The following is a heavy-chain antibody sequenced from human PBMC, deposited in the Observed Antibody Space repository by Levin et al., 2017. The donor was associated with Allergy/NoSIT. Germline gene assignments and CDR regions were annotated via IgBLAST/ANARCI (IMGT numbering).Heavy chain of an antibody. Sequence: QTLSLTCTFSGFSLSTSGVGVGWIRQPPGKALEWLAVIYWDDDKRYSPSLKSRLTITKNTSKNQVAFTMTNMDPVDTATYYCAHRPNYYDSSGYSRWFDPWGQGTLVTVSS. CDR1: GFSLSTSGVG. V-gene: IGHV2-5*02. CDR3: AHRPNYYDSSGYSRWFDP. CDR2: IYWDDDK. D-gene: IGHD3-22*01. J-gene: IGHJ5*02.